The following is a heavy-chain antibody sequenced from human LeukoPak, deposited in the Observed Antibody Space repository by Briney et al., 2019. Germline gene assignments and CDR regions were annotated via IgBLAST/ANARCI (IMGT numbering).Heavy chain of an antibody. V-gene: IGHV3-48*02. CDR1: GFTFSSYS. D-gene: IGHD6-13*01. J-gene: IGHJ3*02. CDR3: AGDTGWSSSHDAFDI. CDR2: ISSSSSTI. Sequence: GGSLRLSCAASGFTFSSYSMNWVRQAPGKGLEWVSYISSSSSTIYYADSVKGRFTISRDNAKNSLYLQMNSLRNEDTAVYYCAGDTGWSSSHDAFDIWGQGTMVTVSS.